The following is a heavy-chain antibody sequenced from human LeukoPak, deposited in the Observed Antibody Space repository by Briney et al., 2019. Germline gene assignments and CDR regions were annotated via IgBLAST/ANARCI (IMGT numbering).Heavy chain of an antibody. CDR2: IYHTGSA. D-gene: IGHD4-23*01. CDR1: GGSVSSDSHC. J-gene: IGHJ4*02. CDR3: ARTHDYGGNTDFDY. Sequence: SETLSLTCTVSGGSVSSDSHCWSWIRQTPGKGLEWIGWIYHTGSANYNPSLKSRVTISVDTSKNQFSLKLSSVTAADTAVYFCARTHDYGGNTDFDYWGQGILVTVSS. V-gene: IGHV4-61*01.